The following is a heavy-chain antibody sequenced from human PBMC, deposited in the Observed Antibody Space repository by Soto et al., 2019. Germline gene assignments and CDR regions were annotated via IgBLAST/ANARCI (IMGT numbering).Heavy chain of an antibody. D-gene: IGHD1-26*01. CDR1: GFTFSTYS. J-gene: IGHJ4*02. V-gene: IGHV3-48*01. Sequence: EVQLVESGGGLVQPGGSLRLSCAASGFTFSTYSMNWVRQAPGKGLEWLSYISSSSSTISYADSVKGRFTISRDNAKNSLYLQMNSLRAEDTAVYYCARVSGSYYVWGQGTLVTVSS. CDR3: ARVSGSYYV. CDR2: ISSSSSTI.